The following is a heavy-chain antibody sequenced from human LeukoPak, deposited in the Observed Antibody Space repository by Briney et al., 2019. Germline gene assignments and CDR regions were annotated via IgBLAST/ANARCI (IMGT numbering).Heavy chain of an antibody. CDR1: GVSISSSNSY. J-gene: IGHJ4*02. CDR2: IYYSGST. D-gene: IGHD6-6*01. V-gene: IGHV4-61*05. CDR3: ARGSRSGSSSPFDY. Sequence: SETLSLTCTVSGVSISSSNSYWSWIRQPPGKGLEWIGYIYYSGSTNYNPSLKSRVTISVDTSKNQFSLKLSSVTAADTAVYYCARGSRSGSSSPFDYWGQGTLVTVSS.